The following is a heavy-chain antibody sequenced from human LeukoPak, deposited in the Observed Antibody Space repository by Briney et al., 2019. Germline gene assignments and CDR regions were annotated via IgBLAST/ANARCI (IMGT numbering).Heavy chain of an antibody. Sequence: SETLSLTCAVYGGSFSGYYWSWIRQPPGKGLEWIGEINHSGSTNYNRSLKSRVTISVDTSKNQFSLKLSSVTAADTAVYYCARKPDPYSGYDLPDAFDIWGQGTMVTVSS. CDR3: ARKPDPYSGYDLPDAFDI. V-gene: IGHV4-34*01. J-gene: IGHJ3*02. D-gene: IGHD5-12*01. CDR1: GGSFSGYY. CDR2: INHSGST.